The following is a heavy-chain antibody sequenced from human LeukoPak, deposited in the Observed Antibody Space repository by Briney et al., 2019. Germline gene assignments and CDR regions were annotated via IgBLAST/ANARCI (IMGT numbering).Heavy chain of an antibody. J-gene: IGHJ4*02. CDR1: GYTFTSYH. CDR3: ARSEILVVIPIRRYFDY. V-gene: IGHV1-46*01. D-gene: IGHD3-22*01. CDR2: IKPSGGST. Sequence: ASVKVSCKASGYTFTSYHMHWVRQAAGQGLEWMGTIKPSGGSTTYAQKFQGRVTMTWDTSTSTVYMELSSLRSEDTAVYYCARSEILVVIPIRRYFDYWGQGSLVTVSS.